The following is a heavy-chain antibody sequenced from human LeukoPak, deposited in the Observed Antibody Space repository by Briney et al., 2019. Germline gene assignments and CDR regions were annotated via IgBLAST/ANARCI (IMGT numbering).Heavy chain of an antibody. CDR2: ISSSSSYI. CDR1: GFTFSSYS. V-gene: IGHV3-21*01. D-gene: IGHD6-13*01. J-gene: IGHJ5*02. CDR3: ARDGYSSSWRQGWFDP. Sequence: PGGSLRLSCAASGFTFSSYSMNWVRQAPGKGLEWVSSISSSSSYIYYADSVKSRFTISRDNAKNSLYLQMNSLRAEDTAVYYCARDGYSSSWRQGWFDPWGQGTLVTVSS.